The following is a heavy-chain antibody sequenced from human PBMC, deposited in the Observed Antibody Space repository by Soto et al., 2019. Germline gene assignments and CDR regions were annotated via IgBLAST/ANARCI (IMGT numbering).Heavy chain of an antibody. V-gene: IGHV3-73*01. CDR2: IRSKANSYAT. D-gene: IGHD3-10*01. CDR3: TRHEEYGSGSYYDFDY. Sequence: GGSLRLSCAASGFTFSDHYMDWVRQAPWKGLEWVGRIRSKANSYATAYAASVKGRFTISRDDSKNTAYLQMNSLKTEDTAVYYCTRHEEYGSGSYYDFDYWGQGTLVTVSS. J-gene: IGHJ4*02. CDR1: GFTFSDHY.